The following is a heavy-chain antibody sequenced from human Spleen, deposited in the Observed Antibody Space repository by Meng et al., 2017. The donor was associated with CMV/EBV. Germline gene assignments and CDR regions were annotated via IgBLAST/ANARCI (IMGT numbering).Heavy chain of an antibody. J-gene: IGHJ5*02. V-gene: IGHV1-2*02. CDR2: INPNSGGT. D-gene: IGHD3-9*01. Sequence: GQLVQLWAEVKKPGASVKVSCKASGYTFTGYYMHWVRQAPGQGLEWMGWINPNSGGTNYAQKFQGRVTMTRDTSISTAYMELSRLRSDDTAVYYCARDRDILTDRNWFDPWGQGTLVTVPS. CDR3: ARDRDILTDRNWFDP. CDR1: GYTFTGYY.